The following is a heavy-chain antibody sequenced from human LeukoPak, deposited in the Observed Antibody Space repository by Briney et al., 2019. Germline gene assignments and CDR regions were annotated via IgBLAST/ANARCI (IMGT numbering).Heavy chain of an antibody. D-gene: IGHD5-24*01. Sequence: PSETLSLTCTVSGGSISSSSYYWGWIRQPPGKGLEWIGSIYYSGSTNYNPSLKSRVTMSVDTSKNQFSLKLSSVTAADTAVYCCARTRYWFDPWGQGTLVTVSS. CDR3: ARTRYWFDP. J-gene: IGHJ5*02. CDR1: GGSISSSSYY. CDR2: IYYSGST. V-gene: IGHV4-39*07.